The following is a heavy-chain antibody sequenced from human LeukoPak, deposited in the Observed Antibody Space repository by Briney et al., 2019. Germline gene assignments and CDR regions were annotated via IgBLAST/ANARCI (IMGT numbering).Heavy chain of an antibody. V-gene: IGHV3-23*01. Sequence: GGSLRLSCAASGFTFSSYAMSWVRQAPGKGLEWVSAISGSGGSTYYADSVKGRFTISRDNSKNTLYLQMNSLRAEDTAVYYCAKDRKRSSGLKYCYYGMDVWGQGTTVTVSS. CDR3: AKDRKRSSGLKYCYYGMDV. J-gene: IGHJ6*02. CDR2: ISGSGGST. D-gene: IGHD6-19*01. CDR1: GFTFSSYA.